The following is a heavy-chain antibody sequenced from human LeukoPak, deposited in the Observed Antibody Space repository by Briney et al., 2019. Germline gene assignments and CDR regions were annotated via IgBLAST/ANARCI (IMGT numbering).Heavy chain of an antibody. Sequence: ASVKVSCKASGYTFTSYAMNWVRLAPGQGLEWMGWINTNTGNPTYAQGFTGRFVFSLDTSVSTAYLQISSLKAEDTAVYYCAGKIAWWALDIWGQGTMVTVSS. J-gene: IGHJ3*02. CDR3: AGKIAWWALDI. CDR1: GYTFTSYA. D-gene: IGHD2-8*02. CDR2: INTNTGNP. V-gene: IGHV7-4-1*02.